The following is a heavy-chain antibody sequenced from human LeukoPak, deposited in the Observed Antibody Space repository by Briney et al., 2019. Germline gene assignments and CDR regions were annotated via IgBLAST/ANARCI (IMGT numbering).Heavy chain of an antibody. V-gene: IGHV3-21*01. D-gene: IGHD3-3*01. CDR1: GFTFSSYS. J-gene: IGHJ3*02. Sequence: PGGSLRLSCAASGFTFSSYSMNWVRQAPGKGLEWVSSISSSSSYIYYADSVKGRFTISRDNAKNSLYLQMNSLRAEDTAVYYCARALRFLEWLFPDAFGIWGQGTMVTVSS. CDR2: ISSSSSYI. CDR3: ARALRFLEWLFPDAFGI.